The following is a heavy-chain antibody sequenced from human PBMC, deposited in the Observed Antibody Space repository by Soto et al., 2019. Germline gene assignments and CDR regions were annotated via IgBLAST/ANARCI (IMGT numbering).Heavy chain of an antibody. J-gene: IGHJ6*02. CDR2: ISYDGSNK. D-gene: IGHD4-17*01. V-gene: IGHV3-30*18. Sequence: QVQLVESGGGVVQPGRSLRLSCAASGFTFSSYGMHWVRQAPGKGLEWVAVISYDGSNKYYADSVKGRFTISRDNSKSTLYLQMNSLRAEDTAVYYCAKDVNYGDYGYYYGMDVWGQGTTVTVSS. CDR3: AKDVNYGDYGYYYGMDV. CDR1: GFTFSSYG.